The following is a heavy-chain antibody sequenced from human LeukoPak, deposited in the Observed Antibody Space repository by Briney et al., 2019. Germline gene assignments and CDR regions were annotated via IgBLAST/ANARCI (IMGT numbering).Heavy chain of an antibody. CDR3: ARRLTYDSRAYYCLDY. CDR1: GYSFTSYW. D-gene: IGHD3-22*01. J-gene: IGHJ4*02. V-gene: IGHV5-51*01. CDR2: IFPGDSDT. Sequence: GESLQISSQGSGYSFTSYWIGWVRPKPGKGREWMGIIFPGDSDTRSTPSFQGQVTISADKSISTAYLQWSSLKASDTAMYYCARRLTYDSRAYYCLDYGGQGTLATVSA.